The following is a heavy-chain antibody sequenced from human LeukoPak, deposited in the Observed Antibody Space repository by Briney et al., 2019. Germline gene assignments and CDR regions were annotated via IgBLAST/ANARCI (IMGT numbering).Heavy chain of an antibody. CDR2: ISGSGGST. D-gene: IGHD2-15*01. CDR3: ARDSVGFSGGSCYFW. V-gene: IGHV3-23*01. CDR1: GFTFSSYA. Sequence: GGSLRLSRAASGFTFSSYAMSWVRQAPGKGLEWVSAISGSGGSTYYADSVKGRFTISRDNSKNTLYLQMNSLRSEDTAVYYCARDSVGFSGGSCYFWWGQGTLVTVSS. J-gene: IGHJ4*02.